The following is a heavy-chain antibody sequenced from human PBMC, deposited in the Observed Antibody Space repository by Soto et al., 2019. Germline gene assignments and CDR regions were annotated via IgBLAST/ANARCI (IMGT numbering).Heavy chain of an antibody. CDR2: IYYSGNT. CDR3: AREGYSYNGLDV. CDR1: GVSISSGDYS. V-gene: IGHV4-31*03. J-gene: IGHJ6*02. Sequence: QVQLQESGPGLVKPSPTLSLTCTVSGVSISSGDYSWSWIRQHPGKGLEWIGYIYYSGNTDYNPSLKSRVIISLDMSKNQFSLELSSVTAADTAVYYCAREGYSYNGLDVWGQGTTVTVSS. D-gene: IGHD3-10*01.